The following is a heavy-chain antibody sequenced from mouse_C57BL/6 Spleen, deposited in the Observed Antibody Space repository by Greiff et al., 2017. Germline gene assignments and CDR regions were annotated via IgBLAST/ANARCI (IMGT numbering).Heavy chain of an antibody. V-gene: IGHV1-81*01. J-gene: IGHJ2*01. CDR2: IYPRRGNT. Sequence: VKLVESGAELARPGASVKLSCKASGYTFTSYGISWVKQRTGQGLEWIGEIYPRRGNTYYNEKFKGKATLTADKSSSTAYMGLRSLTSEDSAVYFCAHKTVGRGGYWGQGTTLTVSS. D-gene: IGHD4-1*01. CDR1: GYTFTSYG. CDR3: AHKTVGRGGY.